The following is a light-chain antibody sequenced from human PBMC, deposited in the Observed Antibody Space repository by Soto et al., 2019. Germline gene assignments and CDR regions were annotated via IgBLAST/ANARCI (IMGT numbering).Light chain of an antibody. V-gene: IGKV3-15*01. CDR1: QSISTQ. Sequence: EIVMTQSPATLSVSPGERATLSCRASQSISTQLAWYQQKPGQAPRVLIYGASTRATGIPARFSGSGSGTVVTLTISRLQSEDFAVYHCQHYNDWPPTWTFGQGTRVEIQ. CDR3: QHYNDWPPTWT. CDR2: GAS. J-gene: IGKJ1*01.